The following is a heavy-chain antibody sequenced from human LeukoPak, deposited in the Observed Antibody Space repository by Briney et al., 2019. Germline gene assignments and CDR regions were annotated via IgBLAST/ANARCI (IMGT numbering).Heavy chain of an antibody. CDR1: GFTVSSNY. CDR3: AKVRLDYYDSSGYRYFDY. CDR2: ISGSGGST. D-gene: IGHD3-22*01. J-gene: IGHJ4*02. V-gene: IGHV3-23*01. Sequence: PGGSLRLSCAASGFTVSSNYMSWVRQAPGKGLEWVSAISGSGGSTYYADSVKGRFTISRDNSKNTLYLQMNSLRAEDTAVYYCAKVRLDYYDSSGYRYFDYWGQGTLVTVSS.